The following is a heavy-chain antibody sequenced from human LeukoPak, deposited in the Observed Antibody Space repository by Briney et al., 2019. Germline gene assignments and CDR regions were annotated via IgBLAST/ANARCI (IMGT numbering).Heavy chain of an antibody. CDR2: IYYSGST. CDR3: ARVRSTTGRGVYFDY. J-gene: IGHJ4*02. D-gene: IGHD1-1*01. Sequence: PSETLSLTCTASGGSISSYYWSWIRQPPGKGLEWIGYIYYSGSTNYNPSLKSRVTISVDTSKNQFSLKLSSVTAADTAVYYCARVRSTTGRGVYFDYWGQGTLVTVSS. CDR1: GGSISSYY. V-gene: IGHV4-59*01.